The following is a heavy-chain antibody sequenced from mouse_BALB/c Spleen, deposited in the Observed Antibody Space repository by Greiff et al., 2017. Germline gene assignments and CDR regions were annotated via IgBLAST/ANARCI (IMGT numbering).Heavy chain of an antibody. CDR3: ARGGDYDEGAWFAY. V-gene: IGHV3-8*02. D-gene: IGHD2-4*01. J-gene: IGHJ3*01. Sequence: DVKLQESGPSLVKPSQTLSLTCSVTGDSITSCYWNWIRKFPGNKLEYMGYISYSGSTYYNPSLKSRISITRDTSKNQYYLQLNSVTTEDTATYYCARGGDYDEGAWFAYWGQGTLVTVSA. CDR1: GDSITSCY. CDR2: ISYSGST.